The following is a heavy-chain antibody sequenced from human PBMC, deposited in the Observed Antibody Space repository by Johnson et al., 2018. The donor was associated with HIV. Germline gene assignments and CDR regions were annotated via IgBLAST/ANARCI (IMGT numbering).Heavy chain of an antibody. CDR3: ARGDYCTAGVCYDEPFDI. V-gene: IGHV3-30*04. CDR1: GFTFSSYA. Sequence: QVQLVESGGGVVQPGRSLRLSCAASGFTFSSYAMHWVRQAPGKGLEWVAFIRYDGSKIHYAESVKGRFTISRDNSKNTLYLQMNSLRGEDTALYFCARGDYCTAGVCYDEPFDIWGQGTMVTVSS. J-gene: IGHJ3*02. CDR2: IRYDGSKI. D-gene: IGHD2-8*02.